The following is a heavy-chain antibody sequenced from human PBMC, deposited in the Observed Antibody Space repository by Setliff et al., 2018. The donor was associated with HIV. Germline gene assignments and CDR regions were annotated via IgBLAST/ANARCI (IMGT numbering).Heavy chain of an antibody. J-gene: IGHJ6*02. CDR1: GGSISSSSHY. CDR3: ARDSPGPQYYYYDMDV. Sequence: SETLSLTCIVSGGSISSSSHYWGWIRQPPGKGLEWIGNIYYSGSTYYNPSLKSRVTISVDTSKNQFSLKLSSVTAADTAVYYCARDSPGPQYYYYDMDVWGQGTTVTVSS. V-gene: IGHV4-39*07. CDR2: IYYSGST.